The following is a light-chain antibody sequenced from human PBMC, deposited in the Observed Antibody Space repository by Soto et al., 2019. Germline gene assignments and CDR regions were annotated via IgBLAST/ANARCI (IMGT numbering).Light chain of an antibody. CDR1: QSVSRS. CDR3: QQYNNWPPFT. V-gene: IGKV3-15*01. Sequence: EIVMTQSPATLSVSPGERVTLSCRASQSVSRSLAWYQQKPGQAPRLLISGASTRATGIPARFSGSGSGTEFTLTISSLQSEDFAVYYWQQYNNWPPFTFGPGTKVDIK. CDR2: GAS. J-gene: IGKJ3*01.